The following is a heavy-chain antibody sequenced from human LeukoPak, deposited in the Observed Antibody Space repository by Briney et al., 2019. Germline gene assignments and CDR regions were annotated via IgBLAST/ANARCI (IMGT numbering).Heavy chain of an antibody. CDR2: ISSSGSPK. CDR3: ARGSGSFSGGFDY. CDR1: GFTFSNFD. V-gene: IGHV3-48*03. J-gene: IGHJ4*02. Sequence: GGSLRLSCAASGFTFSNFDMNWVRQAPGKGLEWVSYISSSGSPKYYADSVRGRFTISRDNAEHSPYLQMNSLRAEDTAVYYCARGSGSFSGGFDYWGQGTLVTVSS. D-gene: IGHD1-26*01.